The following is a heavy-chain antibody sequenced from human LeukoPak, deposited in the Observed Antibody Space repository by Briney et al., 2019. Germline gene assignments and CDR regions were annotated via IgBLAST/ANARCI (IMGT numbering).Heavy chain of an antibody. J-gene: IGHJ4*02. CDR2: IKQDGSEK. Sequence: PGGSLRLSCVASGFTFSSYWMTWVRPAPGKGLEWVANIKQDGSEKYYVDSVKGRFTISRDHAQNSLYLQMNSLRAEDTAVYYCARDRRCSSTSCYYFDYWGQGTLVTVSS. CDR3: ARDRRCSSTSCYYFDY. CDR1: GFTFSSYW. V-gene: IGHV3-7*04. D-gene: IGHD2-2*01.